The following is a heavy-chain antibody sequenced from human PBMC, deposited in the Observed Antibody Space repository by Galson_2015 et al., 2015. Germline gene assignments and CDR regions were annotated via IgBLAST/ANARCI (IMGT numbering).Heavy chain of an antibody. V-gene: IGHV3-73*01. CDR3: TRLNTDYYDSSGYYNERDY. J-gene: IGHJ4*02. CDR1: GFTFSGSA. Sequence: SLRLSCAASGFTFSGSAMHWVRRASGKGLEWVGRIRSKANSYATAYAASVKGRFTISRDDSKNTAYLQMNSLKTEDTAVYYCTRLNTDYYDSSGYYNERDYWGQGTLVTVSS. CDR2: IRSKANSYAT. D-gene: IGHD3-22*01.